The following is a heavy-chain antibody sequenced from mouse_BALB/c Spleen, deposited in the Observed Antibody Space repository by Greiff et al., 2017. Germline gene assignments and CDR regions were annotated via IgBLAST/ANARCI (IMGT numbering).Heavy chain of an antibody. CDR2: ISNGGGST. D-gene: IGHD2-2*01. CDR3: ASYGYDWYFDV. Sequence: EVKLMESGGGLVQPGGSLKLSCAASGFTFSSYTMSWVRQTPEKRLEWVAYISNGGGSTYYPDTVKGRFTISRDNAKNTLYLQMSSLKSEDTAMYYCASYGYDWYFDVWGAGTTVTVSS. CDR1: GFTFSSYT. J-gene: IGHJ1*01. V-gene: IGHV5-12-2*01.